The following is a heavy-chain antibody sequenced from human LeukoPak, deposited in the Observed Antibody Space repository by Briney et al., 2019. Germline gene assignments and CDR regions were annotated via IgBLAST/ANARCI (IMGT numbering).Heavy chain of an antibody. V-gene: IGHV4-31*03. D-gene: IGHD5-18*01. CDR1: GDSINSGGYY. Sequence: PSQTLSLTCTVSGDSINSGGYYWSWIRQHPGKGLEWIGYIYYSGSTYYTPSLKSRLTISLDTSQNQFSLKLSSVTAADTAMYYCARDWPRGYSYGYSVGWFDPWGQGTPVTVSS. J-gene: IGHJ5*02. CDR3: ARDWPRGYSYGYSVGWFDP. CDR2: IYYSGST.